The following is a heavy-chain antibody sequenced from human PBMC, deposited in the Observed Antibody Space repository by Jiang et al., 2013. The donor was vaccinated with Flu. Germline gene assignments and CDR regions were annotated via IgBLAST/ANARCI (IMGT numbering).Heavy chain of an antibody. CDR2: INPSGGST. V-gene: IGHV1-46*01. J-gene: IGHJ1*01. CDR3: ARRGYTGTDGDSFAEYFQH. Sequence: MGIINPSGGSTSFAQKFEGRVAMTRDTSTSTVYMELSGLKSEDTAVYYCARRGYTGTDGDSFAEYFQHWGQGTLVTVSS. D-gene: IGHD1-26*01.